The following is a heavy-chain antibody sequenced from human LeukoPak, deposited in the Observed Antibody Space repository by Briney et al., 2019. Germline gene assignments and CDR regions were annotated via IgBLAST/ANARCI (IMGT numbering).Heavy chain of an antibody. CDR2: IKQDGSEK. D-gene: IGHD3-10*01. Sequence: GGSLRLSCAASGFTFSSYWMSWVRQAPGKGLEWVANIKQDGSEKYYVDSVKGRFTISRDNAKNSLYLQMNSLRVEDTAVYYCARDLRAYSRANFYGSGIYSGRPYYYGMDVWGQGTTVTVSS. CDR1: GFTFSSYW. V-gene: IGHV3-7*01. J-gene: IGHJ6*02. CDR3: ARDLRAYSRANFYGSGIYSGRPYYYGMDV.